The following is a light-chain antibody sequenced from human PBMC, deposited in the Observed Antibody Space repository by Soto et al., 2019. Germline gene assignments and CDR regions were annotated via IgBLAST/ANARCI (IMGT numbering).Light chain of an antibody. J-gene: IGLJ3*02. CDR2: EVS. CDR1: SSDVGGYNY. V-gene: IGLV2-8*01. Sequence: SALTQPPSASGSPGQSVTISCTGTSSDVGGYNYVSWYQQHPGKAPKLMIYEVSKRPSGVPDRFSGSKSGNTASLTVSGLQAEDEADYYFSSYAGSNNLVFGGGTKLTVL. CDR3: SSYAGSNNLV.